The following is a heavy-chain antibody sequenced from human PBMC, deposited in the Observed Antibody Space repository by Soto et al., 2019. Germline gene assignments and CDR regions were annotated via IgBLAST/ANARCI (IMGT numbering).Heavy chain of an antibody. CDR1: GGSISRYY. J-gene: IGHJ4*01. V-gene: IGHV4-59*08. Sequence: SEDLSLTRTGSGGSISRYYWSWFRQPPGKGLEWIGYIYYSGSTNYNPSLKSRVTISVDTSKNQFSLKLSSVTAADTAVYYCARGYGGTLDYWGQGTLVTVSS. CDR2: IYYSGST. D-gene: IGHD4-17*01. CDR3: ARGYGGTLDY.